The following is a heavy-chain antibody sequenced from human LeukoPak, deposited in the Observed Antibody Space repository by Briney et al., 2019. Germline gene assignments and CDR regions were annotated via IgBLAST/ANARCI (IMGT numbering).Heavy chain of an antibody. D-gene: IGHD2-15*01. CDR3: ARGGGNRHFDS. Sequence: SVTLSLTCSVSVGFTTYDYWNWIRQPAGKAPEWIGRIHTTGSTNYNPSLKSRLTMTLDKSKKQCSLKLTSMTAADTALYYCARGGGNRHFDSWGQGILVTVSS. J-gene: IGHJ4*02. V-gene: IGHV4-4*07. CDR2: IHTTGST. CDR1: VGFTTYDY.